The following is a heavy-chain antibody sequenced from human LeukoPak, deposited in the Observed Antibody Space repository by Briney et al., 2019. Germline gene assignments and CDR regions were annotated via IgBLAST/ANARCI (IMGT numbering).Heavy chain of an antibody. J-gene: IGHJ4*02. CDR3: ARSGVATCHY. V-gene: IGHV3-23*01. Sequence: GASLRLSCQASGFTFSNYAMSWVRQPPGKGLEWVSSINNDGGGSFFADSVKDRFTISRDDSRSVVYLQMNSLSAEDTAVYYCARSGVATCHYWGQGILVTVSS. CDR2: INNDGGGS. D-gene: IGHD2-15*01. CDR1: GFTFSNYA.